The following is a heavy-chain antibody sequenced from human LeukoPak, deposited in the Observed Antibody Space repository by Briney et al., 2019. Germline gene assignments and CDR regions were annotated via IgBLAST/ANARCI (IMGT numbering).Heavy chain of an antibody. Sequence: GSLRLSCAASGFTFSSYAMSWVRQAPGKGLEWVSAISGSGGSTYYADSVKGRFTISRGNSKNTLYLQMNSLRAEDTAVYYCAKGYVRDDFWSGYYLIDYWGQGTLVTVSS. J-gene: IGHJ4*02. CDR2: ISGSGGST. CDR1: GFTFSSYA. V-gene: IGHV3-23*01. D-gene: IGHD3-3*01. CDR3: AKGYVRDDFWSGYYLIDY.